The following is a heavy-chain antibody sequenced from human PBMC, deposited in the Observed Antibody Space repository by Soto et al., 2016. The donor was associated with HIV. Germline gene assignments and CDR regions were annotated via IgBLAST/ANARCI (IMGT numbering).Heavy chain of an antibody. CDR3: AREKGQQLPLDY. CDR2: ITSSSNYI. Sequence: AASGFTFSSYSMNWVRQAPGKGLEWVSSITSSSNYIYYADSVKGRFTISRDNAKNSLYLQMNSLRVDDTAVYYCAREKGQQLPLDYWGQGTLVTVSS. D-gene: IGHD6-13*01. J-gene: IGHJ4*02. CDR1: GFTFSSYS. V-gene: IGHV3-21*01.